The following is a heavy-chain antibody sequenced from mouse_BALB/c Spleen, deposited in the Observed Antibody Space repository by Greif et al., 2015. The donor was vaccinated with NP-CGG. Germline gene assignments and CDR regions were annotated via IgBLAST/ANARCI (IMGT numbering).Heavy chain of an antibody. D-gene: IGHD2-4*01. CDR2: IHPSDSET. CDR3: ARGIYYDYGAWFAY. CDR1: GYSFTSYW. Sequence: QAQLQQSGAELVRPGASVKLSCKASGYSFTSYWMNWVKQRPGQGLEWIGMIHPSDSETRLNQKFKDKATLTVDKSSSTAYMQLSSPTSEDSAVYYCARGIYYDYGAWFAYWGQGTLVTVSA. V-gene: IGHV1-61*01. J-gene: IGHJ3*01.